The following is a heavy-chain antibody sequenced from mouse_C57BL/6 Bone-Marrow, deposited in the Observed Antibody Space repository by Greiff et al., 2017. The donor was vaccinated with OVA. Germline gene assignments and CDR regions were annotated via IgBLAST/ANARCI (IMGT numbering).Heavy chain of an antibody. CDR1: GYTFTSYG. D-gene: IGHD1-1*01. CDR2: IYPRSGNP. J-gene: IGHJ3*01. Sequence: QVQLQQSGAELARPGASVKLSCKASGYTFTSYGISWVKQRTGQGLEWIGEIYPRSGNPYYNEKFKGKATLTADKSSSTAYMELRSLTSEDSAVYFCANGSIWFAYWGQGTLVTVSA. CDR3: ANGSIWFAY. V-gene: IGHV1-81*01.